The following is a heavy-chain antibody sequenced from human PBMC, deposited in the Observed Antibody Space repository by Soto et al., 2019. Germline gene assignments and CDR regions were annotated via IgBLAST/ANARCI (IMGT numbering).Heavy chain of an antibody. J-gene: IGHJ4*02. V-gene: IGHV3-23*01. Sequence: RRLSCAASGFTFSSYAMSWVRQAPGKGLEWVSAISGSGANTNFADSVKGRFTISRDNSKNTLYLQMNSLRAEDTAVYYCAKTGYNSDYWGQGTLVTVSS. CDR2: ISGSGANT. D-gene: IGHD6-13*01. CDR1: GFTFSSYA. CDR3: AKTGYNSDY.